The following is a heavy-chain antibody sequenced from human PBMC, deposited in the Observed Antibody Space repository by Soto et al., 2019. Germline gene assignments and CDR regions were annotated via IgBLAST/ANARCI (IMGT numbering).Heavy chain of an antibody. CDR1: GFTFPTYA. D-gene: IGHD1-26*01. CDR3: AKGFIVAATTPEFDY. J-gene: IGHJ4*02. CDR2: VTDSGGKT. V-gene: IGHV3-23*01. Sequence: EVQLLESGGGLVQPGGSLRLSCAASGFTFPTYAMSWVRQAPGKGLEWVSGVTDSGGKTYYADSVKGRFTISRDNSKNTLYLQMNSLRVEDTAVYYCAKGFIVAATTPEFDYWGQGTLVTVSS.